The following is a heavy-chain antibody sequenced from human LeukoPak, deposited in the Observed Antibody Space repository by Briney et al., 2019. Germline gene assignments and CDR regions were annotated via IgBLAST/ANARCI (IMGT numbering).Heavy chain of an antibody. CDR2: ININSGGI. CDR3: ARDRDGGVGTMDY. J-gene: IGHJ4*01. D-gene: IGHD3-3*01. CDR1: GYTFIDYW. Sequence: ALVKVSCKTSGYTFIDYWIHWVRQAPGQGLEWMGRININSGGINYAQKFQGRVTMTRATSISTAYMELSRLRFDDTAVYYCARDRDGGVGTMDYWGQGTLVPVSS. V-gene: IGHV1-2*06.